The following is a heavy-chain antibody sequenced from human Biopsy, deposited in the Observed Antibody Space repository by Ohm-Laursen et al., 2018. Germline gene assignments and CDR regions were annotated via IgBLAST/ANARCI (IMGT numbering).Heavy chain of an antibody. D-gene: IGHD3-3*01. V-gene: IGHV4-39*01. CDR1: GGSITSRTHY. J-gene: IGHJ5*02. CDR3: ARHDLSDFWSGYPNFFDR. CDR2: VYYSGTT. Sequence: PSETLSLTCTLSGGSITSRTHYWGWIRQTPGKGLERIGTVYYSGTTYDNPSLKNRVIISVDTSKNQFSLSLKTVTAADTAVYYCARHDLSDFWSGYPNFFDRWGQGTLVTVSS.